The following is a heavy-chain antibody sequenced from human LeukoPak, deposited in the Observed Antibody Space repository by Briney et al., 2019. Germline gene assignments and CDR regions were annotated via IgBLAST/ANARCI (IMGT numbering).Heavy chain of an antibody. D-gene: IGHD2-2*02. CDR2: ITSTSTYI. J-gene: IGHJ5*02. V-gene: IGHV3-21*01. Sequence: GGSLRLSCVASGFTFSTYSMNWVRQAPGKGLEWVSSITSTSTYIYYADSVKGRFTISRDNAKNSLSLQMNSLRAEDTAVYYCARGSPSTYTTNWFDPWGQGTQVTVSS. CDR1: GFTFSTYS. CDR3: ARGSPSTYTTNWFDP.